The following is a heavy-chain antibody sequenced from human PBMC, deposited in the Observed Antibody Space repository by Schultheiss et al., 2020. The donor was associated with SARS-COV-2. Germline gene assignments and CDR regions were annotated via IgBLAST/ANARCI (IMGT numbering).Heavy chain of an antibody. Sequence: SETLSLTCTVSGGSISSGGYYWSWIRQHPGKGLEWIGEINHSGSTNYNPSLKSRVTISLDTSKNQFSLKVTSLTAADTAMYYCARRGFAWFFDLWGRGTLVTVSS. CDR3: ARRGFAWFFDL. CDR1: GGSISSGGYY. J-gene: IGHJ2*01. CDR2: INHSGST. V-gene: IGHV4-39*07.